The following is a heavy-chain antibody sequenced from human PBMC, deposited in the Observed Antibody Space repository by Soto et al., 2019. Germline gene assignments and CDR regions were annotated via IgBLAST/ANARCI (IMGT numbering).Heavy chain of an antibody. D-gene: IGHD3-10*01. V-gene: IGHV4-31*03. CDR2: IYYSGST. CDR3: ARVGHYGSGSYYPPDYYYYYMDV. J-gene: IGHJ6*03. CDR1: GGSISSGGYY. Sequence: SETLSLTCTVSGGSISSGGYYWSWIRQHPGKGLEWIGYIYYSGSTYYNPSLKSRVTISVDTSKNQFSLKLSSVTAADTAVYYCARVGHYGSGSYYPPDYYYYYMDVWGKGTTVTVSS.